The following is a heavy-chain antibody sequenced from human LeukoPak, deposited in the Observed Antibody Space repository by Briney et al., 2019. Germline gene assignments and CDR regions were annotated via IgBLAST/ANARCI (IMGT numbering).Heavy chain of an antibody. V-gene: IGHV1-18*01. Sequence: ASVNVSCKASGYTFTSYGISWVRQAPGQGLAWMGWISAYKRNTHYVQKLQGRVTMTTDRSTSTDYMELRSLRSDDTAVYYCARDSPSVGYMDVWGKGTRSLSP. CDR3: ARDSPSVGYMDV. CDR2: ISAYKRNT. CDR1: GYTFTSYG. J-gene: IGHJ6*03.